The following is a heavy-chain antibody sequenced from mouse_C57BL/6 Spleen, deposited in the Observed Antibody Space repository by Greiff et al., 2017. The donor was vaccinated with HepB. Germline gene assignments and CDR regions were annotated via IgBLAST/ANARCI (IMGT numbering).Heavy chain of an antibody. CDR2: IDPSDSYT. CDR3: ARQIYYGQYYFDY. V-gene: IGHV1-69*01. CDR1: GYTFTSYW. D-gene: IGHD2-1*01. J-gene: IGHJ2*01. Sequence: QVQLQQPGAELVMPGASVKLSCKASGYTFTSYWMHWVKQRPGQGLEWIGEIDPSDSYTNYNQKFKGKSTLTVDKSSSTAYMQLNSLTSEDSAVYYCARQIYYGQYYFDYWGQGTTLTVSS.